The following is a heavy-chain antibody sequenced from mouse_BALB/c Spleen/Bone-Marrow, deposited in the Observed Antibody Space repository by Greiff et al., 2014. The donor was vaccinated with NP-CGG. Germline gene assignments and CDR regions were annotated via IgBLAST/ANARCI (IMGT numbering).Heavy chain of an antibody. Sequence: VQLQQSGAELVKPGASVKLPCKASGFTFADTYVHWVKQRPEQGLEWIGEINPANGHTNYDQKFKSKATVTSDTSSNTAYLHLDSLTADDSAVYYFAECYDSWFADWGQGTLVTVSA. CDR2: INPANGHT. CDR3: AECYDSWFAD. CDR1: GFTFADTY. D-gene: IGHD2-12*01. J-gene: IGHJ3*01. V-gene: IGHV14-3*02.